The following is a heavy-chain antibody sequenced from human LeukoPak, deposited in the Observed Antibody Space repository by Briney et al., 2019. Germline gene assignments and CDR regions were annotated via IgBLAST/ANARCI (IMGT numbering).Heavy chain of an antibody. Sequence: VASVKVSCKASGYTFTSYGISWVRQAPGQGLEWMGWISAYNGNTNYAQKLQGRVTMTTDTSTSTAYMELRSLRSDDTAVYYCARDDDYDFWSGRLDVWGKGTTVTVSS. CDR1: GYTFTSYG. J-gene: IGHJ6*04. D-gene: IGHD3-3*01. CDR2: ISAYNGNT. CDR3: ARDDDYDFWSGRLDV. V-gene: IGHV1-18*01.